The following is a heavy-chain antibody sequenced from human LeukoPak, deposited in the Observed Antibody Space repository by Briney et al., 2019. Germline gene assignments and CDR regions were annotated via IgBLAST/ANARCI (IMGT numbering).Heavy chain of an antibody. CDR2: IYYSGST. J-gene: IGHJ4*02. D-gene: IGHD1-26*01. CDR3: AGQGATSFDY. V-gene: IGHV4-39*01. CDR1: GGSISSSSYY. Sequence: SETLSLTCTVSGGSISSSSYYWGWIRQPPGKGLEWIGSIYYSGSTYYNPSLKSRVTISVDTSKNQFSLKLCSVTAADTAVYYCAGQGATSFDYWGQGTLVTVSS.